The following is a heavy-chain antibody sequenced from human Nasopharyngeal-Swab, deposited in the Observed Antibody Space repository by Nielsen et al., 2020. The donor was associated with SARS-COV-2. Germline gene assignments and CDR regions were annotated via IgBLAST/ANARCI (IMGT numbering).Heavy chain of an antibody. CDR3: AHVVYDTAFDI. CDR2: IYWEDDK. CDR1: GFSLSTSGVGVG. D-gene: IGHD3-9*01. Sequence: SGPTLVTPTQTLTLTCTFSGFSLSTSGVGVGVGWIRQPPGKALEWLPLIYWEDDKGYSPSLKSRLTITKDTSKKEVVLTMTNMDPVDTATYYCAHVVYDTAFDIWGQGTMVSVSS. V-gene: IGHV2-5*02. J-gene: IGHJ3*02.